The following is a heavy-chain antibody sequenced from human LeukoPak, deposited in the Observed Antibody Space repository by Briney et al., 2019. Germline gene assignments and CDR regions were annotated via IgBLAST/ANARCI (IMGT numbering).Heavy chain of an antibody. J-gene: IGHJ6*02. CDR3: ARDRDFWSGYYTLYYGMDV. Sequence: SETLSLTCTVSGGSISSYYWSWIRQPAGKGLEWIGRIYTSGSTNYNPSLKSRGTMSVDTSKNQFSLKLSSVTAADTAVYYCARDRDFWSGYYTLYYGMDVWGQGTTVTVSS. CDR2: IYTSGST. V-gene: IGHV4-4*07. CDR1: GGSISSYY. D-gene: IGHD3-3*01.